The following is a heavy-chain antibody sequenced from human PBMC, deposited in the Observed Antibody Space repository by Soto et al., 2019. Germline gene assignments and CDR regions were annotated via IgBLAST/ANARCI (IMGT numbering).Heavy chain of an antibody. J-gene: IGHJ4*02. CDR3: ARRGGLGIDY. D-gene: IGHD1-26*01. Sequence: EVQLVESGGGLVQPGGSLRLSCAASGFTFSSSWMSWVRQAPGKGLEWVANIKQDGSEKYYVDSVKGRFTISRDNAKNSLYLQMNSLRAEDTAVYYCARRGGLGIDYWGQGTLVTVSS. V-gene: IGHV3-7*01. CDR1: GFTFSSSW. CDR2: IKQDGSEK.